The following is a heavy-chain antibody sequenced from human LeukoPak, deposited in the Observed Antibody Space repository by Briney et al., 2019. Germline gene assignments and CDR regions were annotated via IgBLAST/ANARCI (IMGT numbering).Heavy chain of an antibody. D-gene: IGHD6-19*01. Sequence: ASVKVSCKASGYTFTGYYMHWVRQAPGQGLEWMGWINPNSGGTNYAQKFQGRVIMTRDTSISTAYMELSRLRSDDTAVYYCARAKQWLVYYFDYWGQGTLVTVSS. CDR3: ARAKQWLVYYFDY. CDR1: GYTFTGYY. J-gene: IGHJ4*02. V-gene: IGHV1-2*02. CDR2: INPNSGGT.